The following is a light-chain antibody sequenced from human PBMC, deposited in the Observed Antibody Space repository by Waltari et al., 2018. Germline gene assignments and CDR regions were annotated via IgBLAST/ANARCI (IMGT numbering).Light chain of an antibody. CDR1: SSNIGVNS. Sequence: QSVLTQPPSASGTPGQGVTIPCSGSSSNIGVNSVYWYQQLPGAAPNLLTYRVNQRPSGVPDRFSVSKSGTSAALAISGLRSEDEADYYCAGWDDSMNAWVFGGGTKLTVL. J-gene: IGLJ3*02. CDR2: RVN. CDR3: AGWDDSMNAWV. V-gene: IGLV1-47*01.